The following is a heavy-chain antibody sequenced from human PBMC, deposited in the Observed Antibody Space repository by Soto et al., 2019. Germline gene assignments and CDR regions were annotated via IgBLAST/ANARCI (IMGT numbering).Heavy chain of an antibody. CDR3: AKGPSSTVNTVLYYFAY. CDR2: ISGSGVYT. J-gene: IGHJ4*02. V-gene: IGHV3-23*01. CDR1: GFTFSNYA. Sequence: EVQLLESGGGLVQPGGSLRLSCAASGFTFSNYAMSWVRQAPGRGLEWVSAISGSGVYTHYADSVKGRFTISRDNSKNTMYLQMKSRRAEDTAVYYCAKGPSSTVNTVLYYFAYWGQGTLVTVSS. D-gene: IGHD4-4*01.